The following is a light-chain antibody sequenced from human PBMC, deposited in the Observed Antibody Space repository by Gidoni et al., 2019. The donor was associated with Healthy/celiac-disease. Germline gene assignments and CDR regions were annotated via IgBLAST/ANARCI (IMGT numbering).Light chain of an antibody. CDR2: AAS. Sequence: AIRMTQSPSSFSASTGDRVTITCRASQGISSYLAGYQQKPGKAPKLLIYAASTLQSGVPSRFSGSGSGTDFTLTISCLQSEDFATYYCQQYYSYPLTFGGGTKVENK. V-gene: IGKV1-8*01. CDR3: QQYYSYPLT. CDR1: QGISSY. J-gene: IGKJ4*01.